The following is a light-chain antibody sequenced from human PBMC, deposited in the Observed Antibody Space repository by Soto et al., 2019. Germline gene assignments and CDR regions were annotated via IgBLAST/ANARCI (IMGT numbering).Light chain of an antibody. CDR3: CSYAGSHTLYV. Sequence: QSALTQPRSVSGSPGQSVTISCTGTSSDVGGYNYVSWYQQHPGKAPKLMIYDVSRRPSGVPDRFSGSKSGNTASLTIAGLQAEDEADYYCCSYAGSHTLYVIVTGTKLTVL. J-gene: IGLJ1*01. V-gene: IGLV2-11*01. CDR2: DVS. CDR1: SSDVGGYNY.